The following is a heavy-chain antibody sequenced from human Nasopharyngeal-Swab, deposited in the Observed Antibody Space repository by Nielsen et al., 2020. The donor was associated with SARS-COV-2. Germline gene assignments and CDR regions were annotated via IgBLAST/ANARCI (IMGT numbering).Heavy chain of an antibody. V-gene: IGHV1-2*04. J-gene: IGHJ4*02. Sequence: ASVKVSCKASGYTFTGYYMHWVRQAPGQGLEWMGWINPNSGGTNYAQKFQGWVTMTRDTSISTAYMELSSLRSEDTAVYYCAREEAVAGRIDYWGQGTLVTVSS. CDR3: AREEAVAGRIDY. D-gene: IGHD6-19*01. CDR1: GYTFTGYY. CDR2: INPNSGGT.